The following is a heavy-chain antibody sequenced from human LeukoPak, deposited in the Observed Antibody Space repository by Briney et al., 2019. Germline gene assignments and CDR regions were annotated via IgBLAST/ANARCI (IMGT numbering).Heavy chain of an antibody. J-gene: IGHJ5*02. Sequence: GASVKVSCKASGYTFIAYYIHWVGQAPGQGLEWMGWINANSGATNYAQKFQGRVTMTRDTSISTAYMDLSRLESDDTAVYFCAKGLSTGWFDPWGQGTLVIVSS. V-gene: IGHV1-2*02. CDR3: AKGLSTGWFDP. D-gene: IGHD2-2*01. CDR1: GYTFIAYY. CDR2: INANSGAT.